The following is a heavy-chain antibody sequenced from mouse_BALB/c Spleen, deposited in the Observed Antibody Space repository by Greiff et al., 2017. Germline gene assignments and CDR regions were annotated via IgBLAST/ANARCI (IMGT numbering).Heavy chain of an antibody. CDR1: GYSITSDYA. Sequence: EVKLMESGPGLVKPSQSLSLTCTVTGYSITSDYAWNWIRQFPGNKLEWMGYISYSGSTSYNPSLKSRISITRDTSKNQFFLQLNSVTTEDTATYYGARGGIYYGYDGAMDYWGQGTSVTVSS. J-gene: IGHJ4*01. CDR3: ARGGIYYGYDGAMDY. CDR2: ISYSGST. V-gene: IGHV3-2*02. D-gene: IGHD2-2*01.